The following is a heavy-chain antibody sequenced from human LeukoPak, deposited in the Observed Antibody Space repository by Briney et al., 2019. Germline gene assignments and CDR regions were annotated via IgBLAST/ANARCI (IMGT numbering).Heavy chain of an antibody. V-gene: IGHV3-33*01. Sequence: GRSLRLSCAASGFTLSSYGMHWVRQAPGKGLEWVAVISYDGSNNYYADSVKGRFTISRDTSKNTLYLQMNSLRAEDTALYCCARASPVTAMANYYYYCMDVWGQGTTVTVSS. D-gene: IGHD5-18*01. CDR2: ISYDGSNN. J-gene: IGHJ6*02. CDR1: GFTLSSYG. CDR3: ARASPVTAMANYYYYCMDV.